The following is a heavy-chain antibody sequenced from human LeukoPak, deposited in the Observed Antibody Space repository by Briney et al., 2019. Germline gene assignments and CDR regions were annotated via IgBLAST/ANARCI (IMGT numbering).Heavy chain of an antibody. CDR1: GGSFSDYY. Sequence: SETLSLTCGVYGGSFSDYYWSWIRQSPGKGLEWIGEINHSGSTNYNPSLKSRVTISIDTSKNQFSLKLSSVTAADTAVYYCARQGYHDYVWGSYEIDIWGQGTMVTVFS. CDR3: ARQGYHDYVWGSYEIDI. V-gene: IGHV4-34*01. CDR2: INHSGST. J-gene: IGHJ3*02. D-gene: IGHD3-16*01.